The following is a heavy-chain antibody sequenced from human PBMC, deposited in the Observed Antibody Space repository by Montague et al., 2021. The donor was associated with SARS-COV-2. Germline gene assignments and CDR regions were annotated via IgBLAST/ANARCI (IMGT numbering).Heavy chain of an antibody. J-gene: IGHJ3*02. CDR2: IYPSGST. V-gene: IGHV4-61*02. CDR1: GGSISSGSSY. D-gene: IGHD3-9*01. CDR3: ARDSLTLDAFDI. Sequence: TLSLTCTVSGGSISSGSSYWSWIRQPAGKGLEWIGRIYPSGSTNYNPSLKSRVTISVDTSRNQLSLKLSSVTAADTAVYYCARDSLTLDAFDIWGQGTMVTVSS.